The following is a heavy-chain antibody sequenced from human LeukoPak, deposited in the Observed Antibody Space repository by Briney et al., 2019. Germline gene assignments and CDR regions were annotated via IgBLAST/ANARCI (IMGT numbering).Heavy chain of an antibody. CDR2: ISAYNGNT. J-gene: IGHJ6*03. Sequence: ASVKVSCKASGYTFTSYGISWVRQAPGQGLEWMGWISAYNGNTNYAQKYQGRVTMTTDTSTRTAYMELRSLRSDDTAVYYCARVDYYGSRSYYNYYYYYMDVWGKGTTVTVSS. D-gene: IGHD3-10*01. CDR1: GYTFTSYG. CDR3: ARVDYYGSRSYYNYYYYYMDV. V-gene: IGHV1-18*01.